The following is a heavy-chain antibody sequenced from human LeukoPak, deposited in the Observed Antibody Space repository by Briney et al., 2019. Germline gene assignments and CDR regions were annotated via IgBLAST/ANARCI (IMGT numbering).Heavy chain of an antibody. CDR1: GFSFSDSY. J-gene: IGHJ6*03. Sequence: GGSLRLSCVVSGFSFSDSYMTWIRQTPGKGLEWLAYISGSGSDIYYADSVKGRVTISRDNAKNSLYLQMNSLRAEDTALYYCARAGQLVRDLYYYYYYMDVWGKGTTVTVSS. CDR3: ARAGQLVRDLYYYYYYMDV. D-gene: IGHD6-13*01. V-gene: IGHV3-11*01. CDR2: ISGSGSDI.